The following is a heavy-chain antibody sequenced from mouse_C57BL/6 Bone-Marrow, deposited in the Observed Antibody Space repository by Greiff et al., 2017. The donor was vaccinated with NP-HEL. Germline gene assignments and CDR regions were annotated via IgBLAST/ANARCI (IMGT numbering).Heavy chain of an antibody. D-gene: IGHD1-1*01. J-gene: IGHJ4*01. V-gene: IGHV1-18*01. CDR3: AREPNYYGSSPSYAMDC. Sequence: EVQLQQSGPELVKPGASVKIPCKASGYTFTDYNMDWVKQSHGTSLEWIGDINPNNGGTIYNQKFKGKATLTVDKSSSTAYMELRSLTSEDTAVYYCAREPNYYGSSPSYAMDCWGQGTSVTVSS. CDR2: INPNNGGT. CDR1: GYTFTDYN.